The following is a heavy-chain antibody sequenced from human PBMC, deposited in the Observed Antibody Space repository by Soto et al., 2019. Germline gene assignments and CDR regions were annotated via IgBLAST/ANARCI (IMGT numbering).Heavy chain of an antibody. J-gene: IGHJ6*02. CDR3: AKALENSMVVGPAAVLLGLAV. D-gene: IGHD2-2*01. CDR2: ISGSGGST. Sequence: PCGSLRLGCAASGLTFSSSAMSWVCQAPGKGLEWFSAISGSGGSTYYADSVKGLFTISRDNSKNTLYLQMNSLRTEQSTLYYCAKALENSMVVGPAAVLLGLAVWGQGTTVTVSS. CDR1: GLTFSSSA. V-gene: IGHV3-23*01.